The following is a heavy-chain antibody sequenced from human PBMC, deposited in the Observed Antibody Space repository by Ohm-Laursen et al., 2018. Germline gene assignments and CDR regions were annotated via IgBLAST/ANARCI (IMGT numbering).Heavy chain of an antibody. J-gene: IGHJ4*02. CDR3: ARVLARYYDSSGYGY. V-gene: IGHV4-34*01. CDR2: INHSGST. CDR1: GGSFSGYY. D-gene: IGHD3-22*01. Sequence: SETLSLTCAVYGGSFSGYYWSWIRQPPGKGLEWIGEINHSGSTNYNPSLKSRVTISVDTSKNQFSPKLSSVAAADTAVYYCARVLARYYDSSGYGYWGQGTLVTVSS.